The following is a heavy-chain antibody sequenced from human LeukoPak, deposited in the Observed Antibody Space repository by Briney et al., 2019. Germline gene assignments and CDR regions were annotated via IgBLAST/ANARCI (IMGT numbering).Heavy chain of an antibody. Sequence: GASVKVSCKGSGYTFTSYYMHWVRQAPGQGLEWMGIINPSGGSTSYAQKFQGRVTMTRDTSTSTVYMELSSLRSEDTAVYYRARAPERVYYFDYWGQGTLVTVSS. CDR2: INPSGGST. V-gene: IGHV1-46*01. CDR3: ARAPERVYYFDY. CDR1: GYTFTSYY. J-gene: IGHJ4*02.